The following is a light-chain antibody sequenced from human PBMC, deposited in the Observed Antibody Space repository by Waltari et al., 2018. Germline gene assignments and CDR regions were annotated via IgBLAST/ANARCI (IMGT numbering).Light chain of an antibody. Sequence: QSVLTQPPSVSGAPGQRVTIPCPGSSSNIGAGYYVHWYQQLPGTAPKLLIYNNINRPSGVPDRFSGSKSGTSASLAITGLQAEDEAVYYCQSYDSSLSGSRVFGGGTKLTVL. J-gene: IGLJ3*02. CDR2: NNI. CDR1: SSNIGAGYY. CDR3: QSYDSSLSGSRV. V-gene: IGLV1-40*01.